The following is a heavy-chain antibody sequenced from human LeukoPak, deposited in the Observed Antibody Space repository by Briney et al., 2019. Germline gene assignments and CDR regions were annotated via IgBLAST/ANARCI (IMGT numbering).Heavy chain of an antibody. CDR3: ARLDMGYRRVCFDY. J-gene: IGHJ4*02. CDR1: GFTVSTNY. Sequence: PGGSLRLSCTASGFTVSTNYMSWVRQAPGKGLEWVSVIYSGGSSTYYADSVKGRFTISRDKSKNTLYLQMNSLRAEDTAVYYCARLDMGYRRVCFDYWGQGNLVTVSS. D-gene: IGHD5-12*01. CDR2: IYSGGSST. V-gene: IGHV3-66*04.